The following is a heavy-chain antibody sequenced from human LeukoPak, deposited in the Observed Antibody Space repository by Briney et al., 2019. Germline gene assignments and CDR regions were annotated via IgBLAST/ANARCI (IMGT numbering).Heavy chain of an antibody. V-gene: IGHV1-69*10. D-gene: IGHD6-6*01. Sequence: SVKVSCKASGGTFSSYAISWVRQAPGQGLEWMGGIMPILGTANYAQKFQGRVTITADKSTSAAYMELSSLRSEDTAVYYCAREGGREQLADYCYYYMDVWGKGTTVTVSS. CDR2: IMPILGTA. CDR3: AREGGREQLADYCYYYMDV. CDR1: GGTFSSYA. J-gene: IGHJ6*03.